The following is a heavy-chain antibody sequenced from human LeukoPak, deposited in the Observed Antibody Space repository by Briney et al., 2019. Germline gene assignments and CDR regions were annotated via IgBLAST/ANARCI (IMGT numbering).Heavy chain of an antibody. CDR3: AARVASGSYYCDY. CDR1: GGSVSSYY. J-gene: IGHJ4*02. Sequence: SETLSLTCTVSGGSVSSYYWSWIRQPPGKGLEFIGYIHYSGNINYNPYLTGRVNISVDNTKNQFYLKLSPLTAADTAVYFCAARVASGSYYCDYWGQGTLVTVSS. CDR2: IHYSGNI. D-gene: IGHD3-10*01. V-gene: IGHV4-59*08.